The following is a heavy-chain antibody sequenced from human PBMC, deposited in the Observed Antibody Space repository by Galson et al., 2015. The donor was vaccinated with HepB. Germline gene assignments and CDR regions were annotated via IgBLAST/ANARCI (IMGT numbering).Heavy chain of an antibody. J-gene: IGHJ5*02. CDR1: GYTLTELP. D-gene: IGHD1-7*01. Sequence: SVKVSCKVSGYTLTELPMHWVRQAPGKGLEWMGGFDPEDGETIYAQKFQGRVTMTEDTSTDTAYMELSSLRSGDTAVYYCATIAGTTDWFDPWGQGTLVTVSS. V-gene: IGHV1-24*01. CDR2: FDPEDGET. CDR3: ATIAGTTDWFDP.